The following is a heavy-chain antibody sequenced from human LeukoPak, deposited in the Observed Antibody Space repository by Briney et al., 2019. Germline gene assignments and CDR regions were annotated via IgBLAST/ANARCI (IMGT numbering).Heavy chain of an antibody. D-gene: IGHD3-22*01. V-gene: IGHV4-59*08. CDR3: ARGGSSGPYGRFDP. Sequence: SETLSLTCTLSGGSFSTYYWSWLRQPPGKGLGWIGYFHDSGITNYNSSLKSRVSISGDTSKNQFSMKLNSLTAADTAVYYCARGGSSGPYGRFDPWGQGTLVTVSS. CDR1: GGSFSTYY. CDR2: FHDSGIT. J-gene: IGHJ5*02.